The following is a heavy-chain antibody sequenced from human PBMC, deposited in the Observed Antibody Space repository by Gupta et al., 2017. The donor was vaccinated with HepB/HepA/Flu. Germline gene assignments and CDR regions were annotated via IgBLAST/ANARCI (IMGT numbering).Heavy chain of an antibody. V-gene: IGHV1-46*02. CDR1: GYTLNNYF. CDR3: VREAAGVAKYFYD. CDR2: SIPGSGDT. J-gene: IGHJ4*02. Sequence: QVQLVQSGAEVKKPGASVKVSCKASGYTLNNYFMHWVRQAPGQGFEWMALSIPGSGDTVYAQNFQGRVTMTRDTSTSTVYLELSSLRSEDTAVYHCVREAAGVAKYFYDGGQRTMGTVSS. D-gene: IGHD6-13*01.